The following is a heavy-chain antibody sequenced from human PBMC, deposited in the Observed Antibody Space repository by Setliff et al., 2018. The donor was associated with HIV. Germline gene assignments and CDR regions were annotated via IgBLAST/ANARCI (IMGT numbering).Heavy chain of an antibody. V-gene: IGHV3-33*03. Sequence: GGSLRLSCAASGFTFSTYGMHWVRQAPGKGLEWVAVIWSDGSTKYYADSVKGRFTISRDTAKPSLYLQMNSLRVDDTAVYYCVRGHCNSATCWFGPWGQGTLVTVSS. CDR3: VRGHCNSATCWFGP. J-gene: IGHJ5*02. CDR2: IWSDGSTK. D-gene: IGHD1-26*01. CDR1: GFTFSTYG.